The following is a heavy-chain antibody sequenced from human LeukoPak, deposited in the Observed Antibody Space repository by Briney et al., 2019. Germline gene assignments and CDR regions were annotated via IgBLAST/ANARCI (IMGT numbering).Heavy chain of an antibody. J-gene: IGHJ4*02. Sequence: GGSLRLSCAASGFTFSSYAMSWVRQAPGKGLEWVSAISGSGGSTYYADSVKGRFTISRDNSKTTLYLQMNSLRAEDTAVYYCAKGHCCDSSGYLIDYWGQGTLVTVSS. CDR2: ISGSGGST. CDR1: GFTFSSYA. D-gene: IGHD3-22*01. CDR3: AKGHCCDSSGYLIDY. V-gene: IGHV3-23*01.